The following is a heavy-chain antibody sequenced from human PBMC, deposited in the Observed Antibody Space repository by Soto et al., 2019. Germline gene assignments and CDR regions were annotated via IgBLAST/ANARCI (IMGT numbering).Heavy chain of an antibody. CDR1: GYTFTSYG. Sequence: VASVKVSCKASGYTFTSYGISWVRQAPGQGLEWMGWISAYNGNTNYAQKLQGRVTMTTDTSTSTAYMELRSLRSDDTAVYYCASVDTEGYNWFDPWGQGTLVTVSS. D-gene: IGHD5-18*01. V-gene: IGHV1-18*01. CDR3: ASVDTEGYNWFDP. CDR2: ISAYNGNT. J-gene: IGHJ5*02.